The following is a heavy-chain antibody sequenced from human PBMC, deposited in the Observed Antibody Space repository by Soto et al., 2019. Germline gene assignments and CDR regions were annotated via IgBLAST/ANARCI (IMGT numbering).Heavy chain of an antibody. CDR3: ARDTAMALPDA. CDR1: GYTFTSYA. V-gene: IGHV1-18*01. J-gene: IGHJ4*02. Sequence: QVQLVQSGTEVKKPGASVKVSCKASGYTFTSYAISWVRQAPGQGLEWMGWINPYNGNTNYAQKLQGRVTMTTDTSTSTAYMELRSRRSDDTAVYYCARDTAMALPDAWGQATLVTVSS. CDR2: INPYNGNT. D-gene: IGHD5-18*01.